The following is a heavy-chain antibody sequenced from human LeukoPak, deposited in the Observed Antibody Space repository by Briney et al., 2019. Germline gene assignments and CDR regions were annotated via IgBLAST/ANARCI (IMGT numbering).Heavy chain of an antibody. D-gene: IGHD6-13*01. J-gene: IGHJ4*02. CDR2: IHSSGST. V-gene: IGHV4-4*07. CDR3: ARGRAAAPGQFYFDF. Sequence: SETLSLTCTVSGGSISSYYWSWIRQPAGKGLEWIGRIHSSGSTNYNPSLKSRVTMSADTSKNQFSLNLSSVTAADTAVYYCARGRAAAPGQFYFDFWGQGILVTVSA. CDR1: GGSISSYY.